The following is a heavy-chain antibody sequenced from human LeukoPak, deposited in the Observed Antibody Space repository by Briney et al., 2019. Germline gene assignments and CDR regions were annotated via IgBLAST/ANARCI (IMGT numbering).Heavy chain of an antibody. J-gene: IGHJ4*02. V-gene: IGHV4-39*07. Sequence: SETLSLTCTVSGGSISSSSYYWGWIRQPPGKGLEWIGSIYYSGSTYYNPSLKSRVTISVDTSKNQFSLKLSSVTAADTAVYYCAREVGYSGLLDYWGQGTLVTVSS. CDR3: AREVGYSGLLDY. D-gene: IGHD5-12*01. CDR1: GGSISSSSYY. CDR2: IYYSGST.